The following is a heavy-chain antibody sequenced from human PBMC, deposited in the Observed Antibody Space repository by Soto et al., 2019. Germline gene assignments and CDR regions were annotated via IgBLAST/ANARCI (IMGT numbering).Heavy chain of an antibody. D-gene: IGHD3-10*01. CDR2: INHSGST. CDR1: GGSFSGYY. V-gene: IGHV4-34*01. Sequence: PSETLSLTCAVYGGSFSGYYWSWIRQPPGKGLEWIGEINHSGSTNYNPSLKSRVTISVDTSKNQFSLKLSSVTAADTAVYYCARGLLLTMVRTYYYYYYGMDVWGQGTTVTVSS. CDR3: ARGLLLTMVRTYYYYYYGMDV. J-gene: IGHJ6*02.